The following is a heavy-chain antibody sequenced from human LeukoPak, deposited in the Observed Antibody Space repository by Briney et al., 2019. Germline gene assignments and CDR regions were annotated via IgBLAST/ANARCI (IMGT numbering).Heavy chain of an antibody. CDR3: ARDGASYSFDY. CDR1: GFTFSSYS. J-gene: IGHJ4*02. V-gene: IGHV3-21*01. D-gene: IGHD3-16*02. Sequence: GGSLRLSCTASGFTFSSYSMNWVRQAPGKGLEWVSFISSSSSYIIYADSVKGRFTISRDNAKNSLYLQMNSLRAKDTAVYYCARDGASYSFDYWGQGTLVTVSS. CDR2: ISSSSSYI.